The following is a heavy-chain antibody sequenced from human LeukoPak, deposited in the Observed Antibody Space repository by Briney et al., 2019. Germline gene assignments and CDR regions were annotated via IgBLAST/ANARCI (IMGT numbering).Heavy chain of an antibody. J-gene: IGHJ4*02. V-gene: IGHV3-43*02. Sequence: SGGSLRLSCVASGLPIADFAMHWVRQAPGKGLEWVSLISGDGVSTFYADSVKGRFSISRDNSKNSLSLEMNSLRTEDTAMYYCARGSGKFDYWGQGTLVAVSS. CDR2: ISGDGVST. CDR1: GLPIADFA. CDR3: ARGSGKFDY.